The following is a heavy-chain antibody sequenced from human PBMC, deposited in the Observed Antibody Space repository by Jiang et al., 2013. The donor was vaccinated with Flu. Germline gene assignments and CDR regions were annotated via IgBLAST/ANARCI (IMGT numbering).Heavy chain of an antibody. CDR3: ARAFYGDSDAFDI. J-gene: IGHJ3*02. CDR2: INTNTGNP. V-gene: IGHV7-4-1*02. Sequence: QGLEWMGWINTNTGNPTYAQGFTGRFVFSLDTSVSTAYLQISSLKAEDTAVYYCARAFYGDSDAFDIWGQGTMVTVSS. D-gene: IGHD4-17*01.